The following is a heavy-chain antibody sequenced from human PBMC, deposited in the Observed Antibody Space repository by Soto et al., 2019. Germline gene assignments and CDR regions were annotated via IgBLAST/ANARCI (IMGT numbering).Heavy chain of an antibody. D-gene: IGHD6-6*01. V-gene: IGHV4-31*03. J-gene: IGHJ6*02. Sequence: SETLSLTCTVSGGSISSGGYYWSWIRQHPGKGLEWIGYIYYSGSTYYNPSLKSRVTISVDTSKNQFSLKLSSVTAADTAVYYCARGAGPRPLMEVSGQGTTVTVSS. CDR1: GGSISSGGYY. CDR3: ARGAGPRPLMEV. CDR2: IYYSGST.